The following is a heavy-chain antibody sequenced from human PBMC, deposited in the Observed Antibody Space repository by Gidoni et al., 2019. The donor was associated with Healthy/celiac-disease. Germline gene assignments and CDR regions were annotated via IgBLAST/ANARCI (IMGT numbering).Heavy chain of an antibody. Sequence: QLQLVQSGPEVKKPGTSVKVPCQASGFTFTRSAVQWVRQARGQRLEWIGWIVVGSGNTNYAQKFKERVTITRDMSTSTAYMELSSLRSEDTAVYYCAAADSSGYYDFDYWGQGTLVTVSS. V-gene: IGHV1-58*01. CDR2: IVVGSGNT. J-gene: IGHJ4*02. CDR3: AAADSSGYYDFDY. D-gene: IGHD3-22*01. CDR1: GFTFTRSA.